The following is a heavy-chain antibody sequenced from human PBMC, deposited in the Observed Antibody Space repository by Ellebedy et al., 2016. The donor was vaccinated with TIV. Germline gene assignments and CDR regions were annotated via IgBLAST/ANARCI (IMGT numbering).Heavy chain of an antibody. D-gene: IGHD3-22*01. CDR2: INPSGGST. J-gene: IGHJ2*01. CDR3: ATYYYDSSGYSPDWYFDL. Sequence: ASVKVSCKASGYTFTSYYMHWVRQAPGQGLEWMGIINPSGGSTSYAQKFQGRVTMTRDTSTSTVYMELSSLRSEDTAAYYCATYYYDSSGYSPDWYFDLWGRGTLVTVSS. V-gene: IGHV1-46*01. CDR1: GYTFTSYY.